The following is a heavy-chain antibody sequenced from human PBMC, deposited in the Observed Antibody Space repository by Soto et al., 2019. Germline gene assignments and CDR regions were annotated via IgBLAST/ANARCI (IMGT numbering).Heavy chain of an antibody. CDR1: GGSFSGYY. J-gene: IGHJ4*02. Sequence: TSETLCLTCAVYGGSFSGYYWSWIRQPPGKGLEWIGEINHSGSTNYNPSLKSRVTISVDTSKNQFSLKLSSVTAADTAVYYCARARYCSGGSCYLVRRWHYFDYWGQGTLVTVSS. CDR2: INHSGST. V-gene: IGHV4-34*01. D-gene: IGHD2-15*01. CDR3: ARARYCSGGSCYLVRRWHYFDY.